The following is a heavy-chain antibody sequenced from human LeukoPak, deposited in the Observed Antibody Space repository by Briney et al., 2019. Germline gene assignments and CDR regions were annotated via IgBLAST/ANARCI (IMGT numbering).Heavy chain of an antibody. CDR1: GGSISSYY. V-gene: IGHV4-59*12. Sequence: SETLSLACTVSGGSISSYYWSWIRQPPGKGLEWIGYIYYSGSTNYNPSLKSRVTISVDTSKNQFSLKLSSVTAADTAVYYCARDRSVVRAMDVWGKGTTVTVSS. J-gene: IGHJ6*03. D-gene: IGHD3-10*01. CDR3: ARDRSVVRAMDV. CDR2: IYYSGST.